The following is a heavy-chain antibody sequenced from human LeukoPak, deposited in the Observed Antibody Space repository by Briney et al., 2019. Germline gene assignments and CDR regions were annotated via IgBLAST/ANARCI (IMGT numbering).Heavy chain of an antibody. CDR3: ARGREAARPPGDWYLDL. CDR2: INHSGST. V-gene: IGHV4-34*01. D-gene: IGHD6-6*01. Sequence: PSETLSLTCADYGGSFSGYYWSWIRQPPGKGLEWIGEINHSGSTNYNPSLKSRVTISVDTSKNQFSLKLSSVTAADTAVYYCARGREAARPPGDWYLDLWGRGTLVTVSS. CDR1: GGSFSGYY. J-gene: IGHJ2*01.